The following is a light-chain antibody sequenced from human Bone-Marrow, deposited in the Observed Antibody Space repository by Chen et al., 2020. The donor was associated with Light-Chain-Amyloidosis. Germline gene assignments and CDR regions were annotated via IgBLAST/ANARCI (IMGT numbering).Light chain of an antibody. J-gene: IGLJ3*02. Sequence: SYVLTQPSSVSGAPGQTATIACGGNNIGSTSVHWYQQTPGQAPLLVVYDDSDRPSWIPERLSGSNSGNTATLTISRVEAGDEADYYCQVWDRSSDRPVFGGGTKLTVL. CDR3: QVWDRSSDRPV. CDR1: NIGSTS. V-gene: IGLV3-21*02. CDR2: DDS.